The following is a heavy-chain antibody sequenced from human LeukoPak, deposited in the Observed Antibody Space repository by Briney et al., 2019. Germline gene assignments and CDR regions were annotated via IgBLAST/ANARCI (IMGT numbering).Heavy chain of an antibody. D-gene: IGHD2-8*02. V-gene: IGHV4-34*01. J-gene: IGHJ6*03. CDR1: GGSFRGYY. CDR2: INHSGST. Sequence: SETLSLTCAVYGGSFRGYYWSWIRQPPGKGLEWIGEINHSGSTNYNPSLKSRVTISVGTSKNQFSLKLSSVTAADTAVYYCARGPRYCTGGVCYYYYYMDVWGKGTTVTVSS. CDR3: ARGPRYCTGGVCYYYYYMDV.